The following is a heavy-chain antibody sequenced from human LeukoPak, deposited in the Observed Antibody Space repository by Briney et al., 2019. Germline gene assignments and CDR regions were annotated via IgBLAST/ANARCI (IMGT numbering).Heavy chain of an antibody. CDR1: GFTFSSYW. J-gene: IGHJ4*02. Sequence: GGSLRLSCAASGFTFSSYWMHWVRQAPGKGLVWVSRVFSDASSTNYADSVKGRFTISRDNAKNTLYLQMNSLRADDTAVYYCARVLPNSGRYFDYWGQGTLVTVSS. V-gene: IGHV3-74*01. CDR3: ARVLPNSGRYFDY. CDR2: VFSDASST. D-gene: IGHD6-19*01.